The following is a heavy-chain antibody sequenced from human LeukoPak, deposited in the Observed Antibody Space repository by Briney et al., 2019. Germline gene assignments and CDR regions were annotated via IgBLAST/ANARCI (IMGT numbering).Heavy chain of an antibody. Sequence: ASVKVSCKASGYTFTNYAISWVRQAPGQGLEWMGWINPNSGGTNYAQKFQGRVTMTRDTSSSTAYMELSSLRSADTAVYYCASEYKYDSSGANAFDIWGQGTMVTVSS. D-gene: IGHD3-22*01. CDR2: INPNSGGT. V-gene: IGHV1-2*02. CDR3: ASEYKYDSSGANAFDI. CDR1: GYTFTNYA. J-gene: IGHJ3*02.